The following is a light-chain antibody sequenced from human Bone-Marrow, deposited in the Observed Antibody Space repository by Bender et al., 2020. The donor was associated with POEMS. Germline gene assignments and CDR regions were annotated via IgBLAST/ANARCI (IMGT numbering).Light chain of an antibody. CDR2: KDV. J-gene: IGLJ3*02. CDR3: QSVASSSSPWV. Sequence: SSDLTQPPSVSVSPGQTARITCSGDALPRQFTYWFQQKPGQAPVLVIYKDVERPSGIPERFAGSSSWTTVTLTISGVQAEDEADYYCQSVASSSSPWVFGGGTNLNVL. V-gene: IGLV3-25*03. CDR1: ALPRQF.